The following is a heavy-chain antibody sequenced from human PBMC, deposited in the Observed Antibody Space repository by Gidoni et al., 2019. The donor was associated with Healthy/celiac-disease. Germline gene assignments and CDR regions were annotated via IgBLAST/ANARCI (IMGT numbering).Heavy chain of an antibody. CDR3: ARQLEYDFWSGYYTSAISGMDV. D-gene: IGHD3-3*01. Sequence: EVQLVESGGGLVQPGGSLRLSCAASGFTFSSYCMNWVRPAPGKGLEWVSSISSSSSYIYYADSVKGRFTISRDNAKNSLYLQMNSLRAEDTAVYYCARQLEYDFWSGYYTSAISGMDVWGQGTTVTVSS. CDR2: ISSSSSYI. V-gene: IGHV3-21*01. CDR1: GFTFSSYC. J-gene: IGHJ6*02.